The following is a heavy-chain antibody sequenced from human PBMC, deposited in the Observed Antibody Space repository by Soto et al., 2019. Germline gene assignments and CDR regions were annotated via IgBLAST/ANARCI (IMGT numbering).Heavy chain of an antibody. Sequence: QVQLVQSGAEVKKPGASVKVSCKASGYTFTSYDINWVRQATGQGLEWMGWMNPNSGNTGYAQKFQGRVTMTRNTSISTAYMELSSLRSEDTAVYYCASAPRIAARLDVYYYYGMDVWGQGTTVTVSS. CDR3: ASAPRIAARLDVYYYYGMDV. D-gene: IGHD6-6*01. V-gene: IGHV1-8*01. J-gene: IGHJ6*02. CDR2: MNPNSGNT. CDR1: GYTFTSYD.